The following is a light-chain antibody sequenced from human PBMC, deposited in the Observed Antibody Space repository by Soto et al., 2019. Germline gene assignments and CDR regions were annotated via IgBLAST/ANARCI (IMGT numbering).Light chain of an antibody. Sequence: QSALTQPASMSGSPGQSITISCTGTSSDVGGYNYVSWYQQHPGKAPKLILYEVSNRPSGVSNRFSGSKSGNTASLNISGLQAEDEAEYHCSSYTSSSILYVFGAGTKVTVL. CDR2: EVS. J-gene: IGLJ1*01. CDR3: SSYTSSSILYV. V-gene: IGLV2-14*01. CDR1: SSDVGGYNY.